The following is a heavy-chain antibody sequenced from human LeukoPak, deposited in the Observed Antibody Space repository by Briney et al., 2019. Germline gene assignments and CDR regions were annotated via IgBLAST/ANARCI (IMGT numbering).Heavy chain of an antibody. CDR2: INPNSGGT. V-gene: IGHV1-2*02. CDR1: GYTFTGYY. J-gene: IGHJ5*02. D-gene: IGHD3-16*01. Sequence: ASVKVSCKASGYTFTGYYMHWVRQAPGQGLEWMGWINPNSGGTNYAQKFQGRVTMTRDTSISTAYMELSRLRSDDTAVYYCARDGRLRLGAAGNWFDPWGQGTLVTVSS. CDR3: ARDGRLRLGAAGNWFDP.